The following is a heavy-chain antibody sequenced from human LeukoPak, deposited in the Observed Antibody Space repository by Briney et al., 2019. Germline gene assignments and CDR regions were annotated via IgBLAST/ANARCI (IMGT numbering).Heavy chain of an antibody. V-gene: IGHV3-15*05. Sequence: GGSLRLSCVASGFTFSKAWMTWVRQAPGKGLEWVGRIKKEADGGTTDYTAPVKGRFIISRDDSKKTLFLQMNDLKTEDTAVYYCATGNGGYYDFWGQGTLVTVSS. CDR2: IKKEADGGTT. J-gene: IGHJ4*02. D-gene: IGHD2-15*01. CDR1: GFTFSKAW. CDR3: ATGNGGYYDF.